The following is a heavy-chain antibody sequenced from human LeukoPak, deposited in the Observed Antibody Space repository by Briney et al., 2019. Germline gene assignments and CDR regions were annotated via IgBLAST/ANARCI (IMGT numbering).Heavy chain of an antibody. V-gene: IGHV4-34*01. CDR1: GGSFSGYY. CDR3: ARWEGGSYYDFGY. CDR2: INHSGST. D-gene: IGHD1-26*01. Sequence: PSETLSLTCAVYGGSFSGYYWSWIRQPPGKGLEWIGEINHSGSTNYNPSLKSRVTISVDTSKNQFSLKLSSVTAADTAVYYCARWEGGSYYDFGYWGQGTPVTVSS. J-gene: IGHJ4*02.